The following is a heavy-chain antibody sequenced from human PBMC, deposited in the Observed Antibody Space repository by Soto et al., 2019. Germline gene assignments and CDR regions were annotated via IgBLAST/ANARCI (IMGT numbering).Heavy chain of an antibody. Sequence: QVQLVQSGAEVKKPGASVKVSCKASGYTFIGYYIHWVRQAPGQGLEWMGWINPNSGGAKYSQKFQGWVTMTGDTSISTAYMELSRLKSDDTAVYYCARSGGGYDLGDYWGQGTLVTVSS. CDR1: GYTFIGYY. CDR3: ARSGGGYDLGDY. J-gene: IGHJ4*02. V-gene: IGHV1-2*04. CDR2: INPNSGGA. D-gene: IGHD5-12*01.